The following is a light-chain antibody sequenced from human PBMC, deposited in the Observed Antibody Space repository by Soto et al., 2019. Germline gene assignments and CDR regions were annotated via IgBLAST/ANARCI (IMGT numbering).Light chain of an antibody. Sequence: QSVLTQPPSASGTPGQRVPISCSGSTSNIGSNTVNWYQQLPRTAPKLLIYSNNERPSGVPDRFSGSKSGTSASLATSGLPFEDEADYYCSTWYDSLNGVVFGGGTKLTVL. CDR1: TSNIGSNT. V-gene: IGLV1-44*01. CDR2: SNN. CDR3: STWYDSLNGVV. J-gene: IGLJ3*02.